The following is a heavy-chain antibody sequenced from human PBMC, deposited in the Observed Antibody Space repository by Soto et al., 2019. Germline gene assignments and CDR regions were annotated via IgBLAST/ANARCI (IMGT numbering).Heavy chain of an antibody. Sequence: GGSLRLSCAASGFTFSSYSMNWVRQAPGKGLEWVSYISSSSSTIYYADSAKGRFTISRDNAKNSLYLQMNSLRAEDTAVYYCAREYYNILTGRNYYCYYYMDVWGKGTTVTVSS. D-gene: IGHD3-9*01. J-gene: IGHJ6*03. CDR3: AREYYNILTGRNYYCYYYMDV. CDR1: GFTFSSYS. CDR2: ISSSSSTI. V-gene: IGHV3-48*01.